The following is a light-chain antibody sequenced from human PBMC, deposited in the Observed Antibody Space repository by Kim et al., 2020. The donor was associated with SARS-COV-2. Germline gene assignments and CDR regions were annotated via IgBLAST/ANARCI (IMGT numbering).Light chain of an antibody. J-gene: IGLJ3*02. V-gene: IGLV3-25*03. CDR3: QSADSSDTFWV. CDR1: ALPKQY. Sequence: SYELTQPPSVSVFPGQTARITCSGDALPKQYVYWFQQKPGQAPVVVIYEDTERPSGIPERFSGSTSGTTVTLTISGVQAEDEADYYCQSADSSDTFWVFGGGTQLTVL. CDR2: EDT.